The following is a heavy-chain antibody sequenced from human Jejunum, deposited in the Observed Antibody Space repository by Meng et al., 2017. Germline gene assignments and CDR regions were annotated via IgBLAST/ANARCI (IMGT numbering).Heavy chain of an antibody. Sequence: QVQVQESGPGLVKPSGTLSLTCAVSGGSIGSDNWWNWVRQPPGKGLEWIGESYHSGSTNYNPSLKSRVTILVDKSKNQFSLKLTSVTAADTAVYYCASGQLVMGFDSWGQGTLVTVSS. V-gene: IGHV4-4*02. D-gene: IGHD6-6*01. CDR2: SYHSGST. J-gene: IGHJ4*02. CDR3: ASGQLVMGFDS. CDR1: GGSIGSDNW.